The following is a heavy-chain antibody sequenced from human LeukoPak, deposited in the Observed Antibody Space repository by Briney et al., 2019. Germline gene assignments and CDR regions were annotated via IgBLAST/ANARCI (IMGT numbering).Heavy chain of an antibody. J-gene: IGHJ1*01. CDR1: GDSISSSSNY. CDR2: IYYSGGT. D-gene: IGHD6-13*01. V-gene: IGHV4-39*07. Sequence: KPSETLSLTCTVSGDSISSSSNYWGWVRQTPGKGLEWIGSIYYSGGTYYNPSLKSRVTISVDTSKNQFSLKLISVTAADTAVYYCARIRLTGYSSKGLPFQHWGQGTLVTVSS. CDR3: ARIRLTGYSSKGLPFQH.